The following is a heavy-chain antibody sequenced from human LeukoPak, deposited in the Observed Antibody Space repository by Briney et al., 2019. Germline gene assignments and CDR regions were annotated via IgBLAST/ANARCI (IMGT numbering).Heavy chain of an antibody. CDR2: IIPILDIT. CDR3: AILSDGAYCGGDCFYLDY. D-gene: IGHD2-21*02. J-gene: IGHJ4*02. CDR1: GGTFSSYA. V-gene: IGHV1-69*10. Sequence: SVKVSCKASGGTFSSYAISWVRQAPGQGLEWMGGIIPILDITNYAQKFQGRVTITADKSTGTAYMELSSLRSEDTAVYYCAILSDGAYCGGDCFYLDYWGQGTLVTVSS.